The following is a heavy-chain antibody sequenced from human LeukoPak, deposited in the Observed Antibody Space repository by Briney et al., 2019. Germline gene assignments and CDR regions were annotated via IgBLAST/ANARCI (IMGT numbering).Heavy chain of an antibody. J-gene: IGHJ3*02. Sequence: GGSLRLSCAASGFTFSNAWMSWVRQAPGKGLEWVGRIKSKTDGGTTDYAAPVKGRFTISRDDSKNTLYLQMNSLKTEDTAVYYCTTERPRIAARPLFGVRSRVDKDAFDIWGQGTMVTVSS. D-gene: IGHD6-6*01. V-gene: IGHV3-15*01. CDR2: IKSKTDGGTT. CDR3: TTERPRIAARPLFGVRSRVDKDAFDI. CDR1: GFTFSNAW.